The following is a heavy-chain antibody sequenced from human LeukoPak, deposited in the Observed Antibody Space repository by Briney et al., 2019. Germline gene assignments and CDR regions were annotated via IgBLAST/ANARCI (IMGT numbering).Heavy chain of an antibody. V-gene: IGHV1-18*01. CDR3: ARGPDTGAYDFWSGYGHFDY. J-gene: IGHJ4*02. D-gene: IGHD3-3*01. CDR1: GYTFTSYG. Sequence: VSVKVSCKASGYTFTSYGISWVRQAPGQGLEWMGWISAYNGNTNYAQKLQGRVTMTTDTSTSTAYMELRSLRSDDTAVYYCARGPDTGAYDFWSGYGHFDYWGQGTLVTVSS. CDR2: ISAYNGNT.